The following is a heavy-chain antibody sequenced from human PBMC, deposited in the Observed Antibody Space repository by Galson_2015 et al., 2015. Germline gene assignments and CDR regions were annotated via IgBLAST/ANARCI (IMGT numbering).Heavy chain of an antibody. J-gene: IGHJ4*02. D-gene: IGHD3-10*01. CDR2: IKQDGSEK. V-gene: IGHV3-7*01. CDR3: AKGAYGSGSYPIGGPFDY. Sequence: SLRLSCAASGFTFSSYWMSWVRQAPGKGLEWVANIKQDGSEKYYVDSVKGRFTISRDNSKNTLYLQMNSLRAEDTAVYYCAKGAYGSGSYPIGGPFDYWGQGTLVTVSS. CDR1: GFTFSSYW.